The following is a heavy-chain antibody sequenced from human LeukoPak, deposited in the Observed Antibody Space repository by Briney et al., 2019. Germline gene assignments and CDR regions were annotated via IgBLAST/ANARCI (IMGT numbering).Heavy chain of an antibody. V-gene: IGHV1-2*02. CDR3: ARAGGYCGSTSCYSGYCYYFMDV. CDR2: INPKSGVT. CDR1: GYTFTDYY. D-gene: IGHD2-2*01. J-gene: IGHJ6*03. Sequence: ASVKVSCKASGYTFTDYYLHWVRQAPGQGLEWMGWINPKSGVTDSKMKFQGRVTLTRDTSITTAYMELISLTSDDAAVYYCARAGGYCGSTSCYSGYCYYFMDVWGKGTTVTVFS.